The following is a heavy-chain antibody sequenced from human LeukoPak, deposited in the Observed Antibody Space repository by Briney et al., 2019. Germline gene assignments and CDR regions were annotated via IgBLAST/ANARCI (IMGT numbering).Heavy chain of an antibody. CDR3: ARDSGPFGV. V-gene: IGHV4-59*01. CDR2: IYFSGPT. CDR1: SASITTYY. D-gene: IGHD1-1*01. J-gene: IGHJ6*02. Sequence: PETLSLTCTVSSASITTYYWSWIRQPPGKGLEWIGYIYFSGPTNYNPSLKSRVTISLDASNQQSSLRLNSVTAEETAVYYCARDSGPFGVWGQGTTVTVSS.